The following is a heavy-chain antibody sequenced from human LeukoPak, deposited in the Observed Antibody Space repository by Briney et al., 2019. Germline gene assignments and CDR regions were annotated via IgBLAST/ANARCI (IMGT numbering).Heavy chain of an antibody. J-gene: IGHJ4*02. CDR3: ARGHPLRYFDWLNLLDY. D-gene: IGHD3-9*01. Sequence: SETLSLTCVVYGGSFSGYSWSWIRQPPGKGLEWIGEINHSGSTNYNPSLKSRVTISVDTSKNQFSLKLSSVTAADTAVYYCARGHPLRYFDWLNLLDYWGQGTLVTVSS. CDR2: INHSGST. V-gene: IGHV4-34*01. CDR1: GGSFSGYS.